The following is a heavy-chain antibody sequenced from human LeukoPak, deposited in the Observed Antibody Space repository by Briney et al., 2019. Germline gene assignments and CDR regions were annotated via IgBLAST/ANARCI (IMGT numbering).Heavy chain of an antibody. D-gene: IGHD3-10*01. CDR2: INYSGST. CDR3: ARHKMVRGIGYYYYMDV. V-gene: IGHV4-39*01. CDR1: GGSISNSFYY. J-gene: IGHJ6*03. Sequence: SETLSLTCTVSGGSISNSFYYWGWIRQPPGKGLEWIGSINYSGSTYYNPSLKSRVTISVDTSKNQFSLKLSSVTAADTAVFYCARHKMVRGIGYYYYMDVWGKGTTVTISS.